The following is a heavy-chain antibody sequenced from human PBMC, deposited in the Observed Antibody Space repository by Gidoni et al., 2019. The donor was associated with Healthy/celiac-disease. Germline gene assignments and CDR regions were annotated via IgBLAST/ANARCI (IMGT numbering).Heavy chain of an antibody. Sequence: VQLVESGGGLVQPGRSLRLSCASSGIPFDDYAMHWVRQAPGKGLGWVSGISWNSGSIGYADSVKGRFTISRDNAKNSLYLQMNSLRAEDTALYYCAKDCTYYYDSSGRLDYWGQGTLVTVSA. J-gene: IGHJ4*02. CDR3: AKDCTYYYDSSGRLDY. CDR1: GIPFDDYA. V-gene: IGHV3-9*01. CDR2: ISWNSGSI. D-gene: IGHD3-22*01.